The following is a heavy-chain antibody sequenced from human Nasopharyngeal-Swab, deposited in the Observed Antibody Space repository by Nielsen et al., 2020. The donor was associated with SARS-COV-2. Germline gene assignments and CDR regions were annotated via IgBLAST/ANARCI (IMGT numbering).Heavy chain of an antibody. V-gene: IGHV4-38-2*02. CDR2: IYHSGST. CDR1: GYSISSGYY. Sequence: SETLSLTCTVSGYSISSGYYWGWIRQPPGKGLEWIGSIYHSGSTYYNPSLKSRVTISVDTSKNQFSLKLSSVTAADTAVYYCARTEVGANLFDYWGQGTLVTVPS. D-gene: IGHD1-26*01. CDR3: ARTEVGANLFDY. J-gene: IGHJ4*02.